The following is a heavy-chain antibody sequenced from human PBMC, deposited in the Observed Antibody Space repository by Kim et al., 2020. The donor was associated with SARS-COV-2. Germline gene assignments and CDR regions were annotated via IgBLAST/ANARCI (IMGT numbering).Heavy chain of an antibody. J-gene: IGHJ2*01. D-gene: IGHD6-13*01. Sequence: GRFTISRDNAKNSLYLQMNSLRAEDTALYYCAKGASPGIAAAGVRWYFDLWGRGTLVTVSS. V-gene: IGHV3-9*01. CDR3: AKGASPGIAAAGVRWYFDL.